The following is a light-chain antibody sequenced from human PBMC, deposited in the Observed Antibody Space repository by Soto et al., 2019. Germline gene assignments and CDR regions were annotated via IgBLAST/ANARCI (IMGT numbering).Light chain of an antibody. J-gene: IGKJ1*01. CDR1: QSVSSN. CDR3: QQYGSAPVT. Sequence: EMVMTQSPTTLSVSPWERAALXXRASQSVSSNLAWYQQKPGTAPRXLIVGASIRDTGGPDRFSGSGSGTDFTLTISRLEAEDFAVYCCQQYGSAPVTFGQGTKVDIK. V-gene: IGKV3-20*01. CDR2: GAS.